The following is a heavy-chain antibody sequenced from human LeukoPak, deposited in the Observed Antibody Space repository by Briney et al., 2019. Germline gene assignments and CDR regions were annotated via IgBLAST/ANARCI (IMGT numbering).Heavy chain of an antibody. D-gene: IGHD1-7*01. J-gene: IGHJ6*03. CDR3: ARGLTGTYYYYYYYMDV. CDR1: GGSFSGYY. CDR2: INHSGST. V-gene: IGHV4-34*01. Sequence: SETLSLTCAVYGGSFSGYYWSWIRQPPGKGLEWIGEINHSGSTNYNPSLKSRVTISVDTSKNQFSLKLSFVTAADTAVYYCARGLTGTYYYYYYYMDVWGKGTTVTVSS.